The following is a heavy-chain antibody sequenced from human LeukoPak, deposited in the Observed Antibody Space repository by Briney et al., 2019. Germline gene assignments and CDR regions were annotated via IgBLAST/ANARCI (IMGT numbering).Heavy chain of an antibody. CDR3: ARGRERARPYDF. D-gene: IGHD1-1*01. J-gene: IGHJ4*02. CDR2: ISWNSGSI. CDR1: GFTFDDYA. V-gene: IGHV3-9*01. Sequence: GRSLRLSCAASGFTFDDYAMHWVRQAPGKGLEWVSGISWNSGSIGYADSVKGRFTISRDNAENSLYLQMNSLRVEDTAVYYCARGRERARPYDFWGQGTLVTVSS.